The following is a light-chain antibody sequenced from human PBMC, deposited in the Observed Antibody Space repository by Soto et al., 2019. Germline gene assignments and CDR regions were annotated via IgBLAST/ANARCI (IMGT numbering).Light chain of an antibody. Sequence: EIVLTQSPGTLSLSPGERATLSCRASQSVSSSYLAWYQQKPGQAPRLLIYGASSRATGIPDRFSGSGSETDFTLTISRLEPEDFGVYYCQQYGSSPFTFGPGTKVDIK. J-gene: IGKJ3*01. V-gene: IGKV3-20*01. CDR2: GAS. CDR1: QSVSSSY. CDR3: QQYGSSPFT.